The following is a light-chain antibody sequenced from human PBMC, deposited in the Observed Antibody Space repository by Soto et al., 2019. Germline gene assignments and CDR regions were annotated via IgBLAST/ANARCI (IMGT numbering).Light chain of an antibody. Sequence: QSVLTQPASVSGSPGQSITISCTGTSSDVGAYNYVSWYQQQPGKVLKLMIYDVSNRPSGVSNRFSGSKSGNTASLTISGLQAEDEADYYCSSYTSSSTPYVFGTETKVTVL. V-gene: IGLV2-14*01. CDR1: SSDVGAYNY. J-gene: IGLJ1*01. CDR3: SSYTSSSTPYV. CDR2: DVS.